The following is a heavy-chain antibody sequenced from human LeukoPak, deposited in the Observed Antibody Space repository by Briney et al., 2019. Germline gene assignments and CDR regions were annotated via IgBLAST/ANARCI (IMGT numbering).Heavy chain of an antibody. V-gene: IGHV4-61*01. Sequence: SETLSISCTVSCGSPSSGSYYWSWIRLPPGKGLEWIGYVYYSGSTNYNPSLKSRVTISVDTSKNQFSLKLSSVTAADTAVYYCASRYCSGGSCYLDAFDIWGQGTMVTVSS. CDR2: VYYSGST. J-gene: IGHJ3*02. CDR3: ASRYCSGGSCYLDAFDI. D-gene: IGHD2-15*01. CDR1: CGSPSSGSYY.